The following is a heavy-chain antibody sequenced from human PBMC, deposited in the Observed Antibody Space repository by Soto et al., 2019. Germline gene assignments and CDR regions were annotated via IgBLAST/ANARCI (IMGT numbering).Heavy chain of an antibody. Sequence: EVQLLESGGGLVQPGGSLRLSCAASGFTFAAYAMSWVRQAPGKGLEWVSGISGSGGSTYYADSVKGRFTISRDTSRDTLFLQMNSLRAEDTAVYYCAKDYHHYDSSGYYYWGQGPLVTVSS. CDR3: AKDYHHYDSSGYYY. CDR1: GFTFAAYA. V-gene: IGHV3-23*01. D-gene: IGHD3-22*01. J-gene: IGHJ4*02. CDR2: ISGSGGST.